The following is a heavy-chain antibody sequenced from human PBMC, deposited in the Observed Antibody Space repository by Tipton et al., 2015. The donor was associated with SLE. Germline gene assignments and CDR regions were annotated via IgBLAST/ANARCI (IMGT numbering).Heavy chain of an antibody. V-gene: IGHV3-9*01. CDR2: ISWNSGSI. D-gene: IGHD3-10*01. Sequence: RSLRLSCAASGFTFDDYAMHWVRQAPGKGLEWVSGISWNSGSIGYADSVKGRFTISRDNSKNTLYLQMNSLRAEDTAVYYCAKQGSASAPTLFPLVSW. J-gene: IGHJ5*01. CDR1: GFTFDDYA. CDR3: AKQGSASAPTLFPLVS.